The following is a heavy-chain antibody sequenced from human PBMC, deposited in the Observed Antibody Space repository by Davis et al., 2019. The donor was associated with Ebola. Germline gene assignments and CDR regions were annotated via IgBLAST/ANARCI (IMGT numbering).Heavy chain of an antibody. CDR3: ARESIAVAGDVVGYFDL. CDR1: GFTFSSYW. Sequence: GGSLRLSCAASGFTFSSYWMSWVRQAPGKGLEWVANIKQDGSEKYYVDSVKGRFTISRDNAKNSLYLQMNSLRAEDTAVYYCARESIAVAGDVVGYFDLWGRGTLVTVSS. V-gene: IGHV3-7*03. J-gene: IGHJ2*01. CDR2: IKQDGSEK. D-gene: IGHD6-19*01.